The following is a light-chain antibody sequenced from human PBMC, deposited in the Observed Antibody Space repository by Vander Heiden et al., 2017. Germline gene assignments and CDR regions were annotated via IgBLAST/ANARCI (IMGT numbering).Light chain of an antibody. CDR1: QSINIW. Sequence: NQENQSSSTLSASVGDRVTITCRASQSINIWLSWYQQKPGKAPKLLIYKASSLESGVPSRFSGSGSGTEFTLTISSLQPDDFATYYCQQYNSYSLTFGQGTKVEIK. CDR2: KAS. CDR3: QQYNSYSLT. V-gene: IGKV1-5*03. J-gene: IGKJ1*01.